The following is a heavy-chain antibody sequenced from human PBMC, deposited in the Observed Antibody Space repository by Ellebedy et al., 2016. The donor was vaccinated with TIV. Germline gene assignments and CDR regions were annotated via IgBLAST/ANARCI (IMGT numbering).Heavy chain of an antibody. CDR3: ASAQGLLWLGGFDP. CDR2: IYTGGST. V-gene: IGHV3-53*01. Sequence: GESLKISCAASGFTVSGNQMSWVRQAPGKGLEWVSDIYTGGSTYYADYVRGRFTISRDTYKNTLYLQMNSLIADDPAVYYCASAQGLLWLGGFDPWGQGTLVTVSS. CDR1: GFTVSGNQ. J-gene: IGHJ5*02. D-gene: IGHD3-10*01.